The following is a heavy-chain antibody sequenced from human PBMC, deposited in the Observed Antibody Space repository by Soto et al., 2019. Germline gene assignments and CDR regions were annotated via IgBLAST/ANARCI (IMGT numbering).Heavy chain of an antibody. Sequence: PGESLKISFKGSGYSFTGYLICWVRQMPGKGLEWMGIIYPGDSDTRYSPSFQGQVTISADKSISTAYLQWSSLKASDTAMYYCARQGPEMATIKAGCDYLGQGTLVTFSS. CDR1: GYSFTGYL. CDR2: IYPGDSDT. J-gene: IGHJ4*02. CDR3: ARQGPEMATIKAGCDY. D-gene: IGHD5-12*01. V-gene: IGHV5-51*01.